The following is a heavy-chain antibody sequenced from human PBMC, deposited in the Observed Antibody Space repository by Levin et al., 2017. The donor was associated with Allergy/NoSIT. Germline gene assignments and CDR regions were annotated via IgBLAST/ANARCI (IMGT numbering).Heavy chain of an antibody. V-gene: IGHV3-7*04. CDR3: ARLRPAAAGKGHYGMDV. CDR1: GFTFGNYW. J-gene: IGHJ6*02. CDR2: IREDGNEK. D-gene: IGHD6-13*01. Sequence: GGSLRLSCAASGFTFGNYWMSWVRQAPGKGLEWVANIREDGNEKYYVASVKGRFTISRDNAKNSLYMQINSLRAEDTAVYFCARLRPAAAGKGHYGMDVWGQGTTVTVSS.